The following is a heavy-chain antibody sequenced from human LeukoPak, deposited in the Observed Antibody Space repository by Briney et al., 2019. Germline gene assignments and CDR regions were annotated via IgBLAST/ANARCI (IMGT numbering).Heavy chain of an antibody. Sequence: GGSLRLSCAVSGFTFITYAMHWVRQAPGKGLDWVAVKSSDGSNKYYADSVKGRFTISRDNSKNTVYLQMNSLRVEDTAVYYCVRNQGAGISYFDFWGQGTQVTVSS. CDR1: GFTFITYA. J-gene: IGHJ4*02. CDR3: VRNQGAGISYFDF. CDR2: KSSDGSNK. V-gene: IGHV3-30*07. D-gene: IGHD1-14*01.